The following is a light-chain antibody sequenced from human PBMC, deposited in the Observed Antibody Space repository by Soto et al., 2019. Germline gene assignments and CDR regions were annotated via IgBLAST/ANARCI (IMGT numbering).Light chain of an antibody. V-gene: IGKV3-20*01. CDR3: QQYGYSPIT. J-gene: IGKJ5*01. Sequence: EVVLTQSPVTLSLSPGERATLSCSASQSVSGSDLAWYQQKPGQAPRLLISGVSNRATGTPDRFSGSGSGTDFTLTISSLEPEDFAVYYCQQYGYSPITFGQGTRLEIK. CDR1: QSVSGSD. CDR2: GVS.